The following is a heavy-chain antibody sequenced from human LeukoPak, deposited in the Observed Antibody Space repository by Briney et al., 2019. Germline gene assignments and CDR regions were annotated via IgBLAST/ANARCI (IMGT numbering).Heavy chain of an antibody. CDR1: GYTFTDYY. V-gene: IGHV1-2*02. J-gene: IGHJ4*02. CDR3: AREVNYYDSSGYYCDY. Sequence: ASVKVSCKASGYTFTDYYMHWVRQAPGQGLEWMGWINPNSGGTNYAQKFQGRVTMTRDTSISTAYMELSRLRSDDTAVYYCAREVNYYDSSGYYCDYWGQGTLVTVSS. CDR2: INPNSGGT. D-gene: IGHD3-22*01.